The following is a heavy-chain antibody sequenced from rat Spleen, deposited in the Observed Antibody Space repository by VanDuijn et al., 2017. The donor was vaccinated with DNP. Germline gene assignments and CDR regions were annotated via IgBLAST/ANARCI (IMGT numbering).Heavy chain of an antibody. V-gene: IGHV3-3*01. D-gene: IGHD4-4*01. CDR3: AIQLGVFDY. Sequence: EIQLQESGPGLVKPSQSLSLTCSVTGYSITSNYKWTWIRKFPGNEVEWMGYINNAGSTDYNPSLKSRFSIPRDTSKNQFFLQVNSVRNEDTATYYCAIQLGVFDYWGQGVMVTVSS. J-gene: IGHJ2*01. CDR2: INNAGST. CDR1: GYSITSNYK.